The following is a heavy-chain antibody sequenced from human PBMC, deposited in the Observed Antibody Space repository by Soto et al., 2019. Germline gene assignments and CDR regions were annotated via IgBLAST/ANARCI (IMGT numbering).Heavy chain of an antibody. V-gene: IGHV1-2*04. J-gene: IGHJ5*02. CDR1: GYTFTGYY. CDR2: INPNSGGT. CDR3: AVSVGYCSSTSCYGSDWFDP. Sequence: ASVKVSCKASGYTFTGYYMHWVRQAPGQGLEWMGWINPNSGGTNYAQKFQGWVTMTRDTSISTAYMELSRLRSDDTAVYYCAVSVGYCSSTSCYGSDWFDPWGQGTLVTVSS. D-gene: IGHD2-2*01.